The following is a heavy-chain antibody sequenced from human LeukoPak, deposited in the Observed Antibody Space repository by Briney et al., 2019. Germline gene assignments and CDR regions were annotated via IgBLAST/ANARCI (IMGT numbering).Heavy chain of an antibody. V-gene: IGHV3-23*01. CDR3: AKDLRDGYNINYFDY. CDR2: ITNSGGGT. D-gene: IGHD5-24*01. Sequence: PGGSLRLSCAASGFTFSNFAMSWVRQAPGKGLEWVSAITNSGGGTYYGDSVKGRFTTSRDNSKNTLYLQMSSLRAEDTALYYCAKDLRDGYNINYFDYWGQGTLVTVSS. J-gene: IGHJ4*02. CDR1: GFTFSNFA.